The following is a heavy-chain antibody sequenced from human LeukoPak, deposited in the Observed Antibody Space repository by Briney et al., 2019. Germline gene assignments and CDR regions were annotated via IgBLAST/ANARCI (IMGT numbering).Heavy chain of an antibody. J-gene: IGHJ4*02. CDR1: GGTFSSYA. Sequence: SVTVSCKASGGTFSSYAISWVRQAPGQGLEWMGGIIPIFGTANYAQKFQGRVTITTDESTSTAYMELSSLRSEDTAVYYCASSVAAAGIGRASFDYWGQGTLVTVSS. D-gene: IGHD6-13*01. V-gene: IGHV1-69*05. CDR3: ASSVAAAGIGRASFDY. CDR2: IIPIFGTA.